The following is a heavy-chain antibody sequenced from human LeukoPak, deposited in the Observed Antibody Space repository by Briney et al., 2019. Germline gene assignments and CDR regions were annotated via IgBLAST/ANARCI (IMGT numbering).Heavy chain of an antibody. D-gene: IGHD2-15*01. CDR1: GFTFSSYS. J-gene: IGHJ2*01. Sequence: GGSLRLSCAASGFTFSSYSMNWVRQAPGKGLEWVSYISSSSSTIYYADSVKGRFTISRDNPKNTVYLQMNSLSAKDTAVYYCAKGPAPYCSGGSCYSPHWYFDLWGRGTLVTVSS. CDR2: ISSSSSTI. CDR3: AKGPAPYCSGGSCYSPHWYFDL. V-gene: IGHV3-48*01.